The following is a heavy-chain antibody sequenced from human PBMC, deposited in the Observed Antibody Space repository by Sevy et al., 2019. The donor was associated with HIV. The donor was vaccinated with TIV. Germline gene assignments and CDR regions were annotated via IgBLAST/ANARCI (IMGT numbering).Heavy chain of an antibody. D-gene: IGHD5-12*01. Sequence: GESLKISCAASEFTFSNYDMNWVRQAPGKGLEWFSHISSNTGTMHYADPVKGRFTTSRDNAKNLLYLQMSSLRVEDTAVYYCVRNGVGYDFGFDPWGQGTLVTVSS. J-gene: IGHJ5*02. CDR2: ISSNTGTM. CDR3: VRNGVGYDFGFDP. V-gene: IGHV3-48*03. CDR1: EFTFSNYD.